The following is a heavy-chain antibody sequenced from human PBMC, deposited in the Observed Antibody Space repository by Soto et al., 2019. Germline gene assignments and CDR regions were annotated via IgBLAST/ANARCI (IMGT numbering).Heavy chain of an antibody. CDR2: IYPGDSDT. CDR3: ARQAYPVEYGMDV. Sequence: GESLKISCKGSGYSFTSYWIGWMRQMPGKGLEWMGIIYPGDSDTRYSPSFQGQVTISADKSISTAYLQWSSLKASDTAMYYCARQAYPVEYGMDVWGQGTTVTVSS. D-gene: IGHD3-16*01. V-gene: IGHV5-51*01. CDR1: GYSFTSYW. J-gene: IGHJ6*02.